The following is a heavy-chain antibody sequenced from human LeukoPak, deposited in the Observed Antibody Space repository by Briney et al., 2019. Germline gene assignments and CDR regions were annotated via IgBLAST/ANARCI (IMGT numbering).Heavy chain of an antibody. V-gene: IGHV3-23*01. CDR2: ISGSGGST. D-gene: IGHD3-10*01. Sequence: GGSLRLSCAASGFTFSSYAMSWVRQAPGKGLEWVSAISGSGGSTYYADSVKGRFTISRDNPKNTVDLQMNSLRAEDTAVYYCVKVSSNFYGSGSYQTLDYWGQGTLVTVSS. CDR1: GFTFSSYA. CDR3: VKVSSNFYGSGSYQTLDY. J-gene: IGHJ4*02.